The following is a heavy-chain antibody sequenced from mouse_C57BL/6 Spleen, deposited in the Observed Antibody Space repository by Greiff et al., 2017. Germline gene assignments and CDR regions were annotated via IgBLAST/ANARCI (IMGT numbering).Heavy chain of an antibody. Sequence: VQLQESGPELVKPGASVKISCKASGYTFTDYYINWVKQRPGQGLEWIGWIFPGSGSTYYNEKFKGKATLTVDKSSSTAYMLLSCLTSEDSAVYFCARSSYYSKIGAMDYWGQGTSVTVSS. V-gene: IGHV1-75*01. CDR1: GYTFTDYY. J-gene: IGHJ4*01. D-gene: IGHD2-5*01. CDR2: IFPGSGST. CDR3: ARSSYYSKIGAMDY.